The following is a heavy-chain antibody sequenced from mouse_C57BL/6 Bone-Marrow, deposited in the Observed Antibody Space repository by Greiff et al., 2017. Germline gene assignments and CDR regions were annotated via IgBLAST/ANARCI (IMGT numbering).Heavy chain of an antibody. D-gene: IGHD2-3*01. CDR1: GYTFPSYW. V-gene: IGHV1-59*01. CDR2: IDPSDSYT. Sequence: VQLQQPGAELVRPGTSVKLSCKASGYTFPSYWMHWVKQRPGQGLEWIGVIDPSDSYTNYNQKFKGKATLTVDTSSSTAYMQLSSLTSEDSAVYYCADGYYYFDYWGQGTTLTVSS. J-gene: IGHJ2*01. CDR3: ADGYYYFDY.